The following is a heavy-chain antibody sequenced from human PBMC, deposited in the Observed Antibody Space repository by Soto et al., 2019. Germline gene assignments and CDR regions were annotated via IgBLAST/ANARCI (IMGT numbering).Heavy chain of an antibody. Sequence: SETLSLTCAVYGGSFSGYYWSWIRQPPGKGLEWIGEINHSGSTNYNPSLKSRVTISVDTPKNQFSLKLSSVTAADTAVYYCARSPGNIVVVVAATSAEYFQHWGQGTLVTVSS. V-gene: IGHV4-34*01. D-gene: IGHD2-15*01. J-gene: IGHJ1*01. CDR3: ARSPGNIVVVVAATSAEYFQH. CDR1: GGSFSGYY. CDR2: INHSGST.